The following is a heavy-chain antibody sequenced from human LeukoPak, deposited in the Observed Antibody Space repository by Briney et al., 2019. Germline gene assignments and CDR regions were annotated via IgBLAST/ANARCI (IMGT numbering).Heavy chain of an antibody. D-gene: IGHD3-22*01. V-gene: IGHV1-69*10. Sequence: GASVKVSCKASGGTFISYTISWVRQAPGEGLEWMGRIIPILGIANYAQKFQGRVTITADKSTSTAYMELSSLRSEETAVYYCAREENHYYDSSGYRSYWGQGTLVTVSS. CDR3: AREENHYYDSSGYRSY. CDR2: IIPILGIA. J-gene: IGHJ4*02. CDR1: GGTFISYT.